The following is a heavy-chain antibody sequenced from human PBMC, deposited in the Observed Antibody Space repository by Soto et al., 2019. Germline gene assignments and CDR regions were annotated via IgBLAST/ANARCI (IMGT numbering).Heavy chain of an antibody. J-gene: IGHJ6*02. CDR2: ISNDGNDK. CDR3: ARDLEGPSPGWGSHFYYYYGMDV. CDR1: GFTFSSYA. D-gene: IGHD2-15*01. V-gene: IGHV3-30*04. Sequence: QVHLVESGGGVVQPGTSLRLSCAASGFTFSSYAMYWVRQAPGKGLEWVAVISNDGNDKSLADSVKGRFTISRDNSKSTLYLQMNNLRKDDTAVYYCARDLEGPSPGWGSHFYYYYGMDVWGQGTTVTVSS.